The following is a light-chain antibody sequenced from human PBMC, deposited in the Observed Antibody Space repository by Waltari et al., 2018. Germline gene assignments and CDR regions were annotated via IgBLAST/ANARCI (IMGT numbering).Light chain of an antibody. CDR1: VSNLGSYKL. CDR2: EDD. V-gene: IGLV2-23*01. CDR3: ASYLGGNIWV. J-gene: IGLJ3*02. Sequence: QSALTQPASVSGSPGQSITIPGTGTVSNLGSYKLSSWYQHRPGQSPKVSIYEDDKSPSGISNRFSGSKSGNTASLTISGLQAEDEADYYCASYLGGNIWVFGGGTRLTV.